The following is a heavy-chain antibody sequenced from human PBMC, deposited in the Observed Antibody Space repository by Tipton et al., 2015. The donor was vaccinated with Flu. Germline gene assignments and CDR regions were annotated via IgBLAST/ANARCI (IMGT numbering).Heavy chain of an antibody. CDR1: GGSISSGSYY. CDR3: ARMGDAFDI. J-gene: IGHJ3*02. V-gene: IGHV4-61*02. CDR2: IYTGGST. D-gene: IGHD3-16*01. Sequence: LRLSCTVSGGSISSGSYYWSWIRQPAGKGLEWIGRIYTGGSTNYNPSLKSRVTTSVDTSKNQFSLKLSSVTAADTAVYYCARMGDAFDIWGQGTMVTVSS.